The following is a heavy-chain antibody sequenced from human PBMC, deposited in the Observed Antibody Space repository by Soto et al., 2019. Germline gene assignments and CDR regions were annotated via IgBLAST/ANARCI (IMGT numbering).Heavy chain of an antibody. CDR2: IIPIPGTA. Sequence: QVQLVQSVAEVKKPGSSVKVSCKASGGTFGSYAISWVRQAPGQGLEWMGGIIPIPGTANYAQKFQGRVTIAADESTSTDYMELSSLSSEDTAVYYCARSQGSSTSLDIYYYFYYGMDVWGQGTTVTVSS. CDR1: GGTFGSYA. V-gene: IGHV1-69*01. CDR3: ARSQGSSTSLDIYYYFYYGMDV. D-gene: IGHD2-2*01. J-gene: IGHJ6*02.